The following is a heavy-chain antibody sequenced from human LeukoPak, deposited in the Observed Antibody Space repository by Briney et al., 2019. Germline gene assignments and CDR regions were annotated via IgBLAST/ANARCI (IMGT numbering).Heavy chain of an antibody. V-gene: IGHV3-48*03. CDR2: ISSSGSTI. CDR1: GFTFSSYA. Sequence: GRSLRLSCVASGFTFSSYAMNWVRQAPGKGLEWVSYISSSGSTIYYADSVKGRFTISRDNAKNSLYLQMNSLRAEDTAVYYCAELGITMIGGVWGKGTTVTISS. CDR3: AELGITMIGGV. J-gene: IGHJ6*04. D-gene: IGHD3-10*02.